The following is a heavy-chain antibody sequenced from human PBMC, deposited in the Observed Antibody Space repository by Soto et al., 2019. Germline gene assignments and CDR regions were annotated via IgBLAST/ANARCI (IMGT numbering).Heavy chain of an antibody. Sequence: KSSETLSLTCSVSGADINTYSWTWIRQPAGKGLEWIGRIYTSASINYNPSLKGRVTLSGDTSTNQVSLRLASVTAADTAIYYCARDREAGYNSYYGMDVWGQGTTVTVSS. CDR3: ARDREAGYNSYYGMDV. V-gene: IGHV4-4*07. J-gene: IGHJ6*02. CDR1: GADINTYS. D-gene: IGHD6-19*01. CDR2: IYTSASI.